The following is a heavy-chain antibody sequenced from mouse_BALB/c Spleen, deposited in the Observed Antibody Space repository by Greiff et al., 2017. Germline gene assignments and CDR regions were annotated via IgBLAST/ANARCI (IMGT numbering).Heavy chain of an antibody. CDR3: ARGMITTGFAY. Sequence: VQLQQSGPELVKPGASVKMSCKASGYTFTSYVMHWVKQKPGQGLEWIGYINPYNDGTKYNEKFKGKATLTSDKSSSTAYMELSSLTSEDSAVYYCARGMITTGFAYWGQGTLVTVSA. J-gene: IGHJ3*01. D-gene: IGHD2-4*01. CDR2: INPYNDGT. V-gene: IGHV1-14*01. CDR1: GYTFTSYV.